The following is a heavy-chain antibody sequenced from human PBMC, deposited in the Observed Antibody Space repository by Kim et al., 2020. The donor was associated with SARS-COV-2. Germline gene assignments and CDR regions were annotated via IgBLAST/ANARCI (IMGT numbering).Heavy chain of an antibody. V-gene: IGHV1-69*01. Sequence: KFQGGVTITADESTSTAYMELSSLRSEDTAVYYCARVPRGDILTGYSMDVWGQGTTVTVSS. D-gene: IGHD3-9*01. CDR3: ARVPRGDILTGYSMDV. J-gene: IGHJ6*02.